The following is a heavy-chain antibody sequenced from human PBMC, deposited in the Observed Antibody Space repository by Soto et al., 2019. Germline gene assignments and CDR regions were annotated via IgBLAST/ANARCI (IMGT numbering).Heavy chain of an antibody. J-gene: IGHJ4*02. CDR2: IDWDDDK. Sequence: GSGPTLVNPTQTLTLTCTFSGFSLSTSGMCVSWIRQPPGKALEWLALIDWDDDKYYSTSLKTRLTISKDTSKNQVVLTMTNMDPVDTATYYCARIPSHNIVEATMLDYWGQGTLVTVSS. CDR1: GFSLSTSGMC. D-gene: IGHD1-26*01. V-gene: IGHV2-70*01. CDR3: ARIPSHNIVEATMLDY.